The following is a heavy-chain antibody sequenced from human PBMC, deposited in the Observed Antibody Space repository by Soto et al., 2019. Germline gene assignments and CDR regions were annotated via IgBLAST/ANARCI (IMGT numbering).Heavy chain of an antibody. CDR1: GYTFTSYY. CDR3: ARVKAETYYYDSSGYYFDY. J-gene: IGHJ4*02. D-gene: IGHD3-22*01. V-gene: IGHV1-46*01. Sequence: ASVKVSCKASGYTFTSYYMHWVRQAPGQGLEWMGIINPSGGSTSYAQKFQGRVTMTRATSTSTVSMALSSLRSEDTAVYSCARVKAETYYYDSSGYYFDYWGQGTLVTVSS. CDR2: INPSGGST.